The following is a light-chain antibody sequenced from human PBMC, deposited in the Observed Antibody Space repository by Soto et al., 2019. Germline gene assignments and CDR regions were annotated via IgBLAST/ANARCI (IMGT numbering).Light chain of an antibody. CDR2: DVS. CDR1: SSDDGGYDY. V-gene: IGLV2-14*01. CDR3: SSYTSSTTYV. Sequence: QSVLTQPASVSGTPGQSITISCTVTSSDDGGYDYVSWYQQHPGKAPKLMIYDVSNRPSGVFNRFSGSKSGNTASLTISVLQAEDDADYFCSSYTSSTTYVIGTGSKVTVL. J-gene: IGLJ1*01.